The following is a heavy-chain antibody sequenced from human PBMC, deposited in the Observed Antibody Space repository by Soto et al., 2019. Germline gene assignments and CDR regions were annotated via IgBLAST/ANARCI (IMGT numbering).Heavy chain of an antibody. CDR2: ISGSGGST. Sequence: HPGGSLRLSCAASGFTFSSYAMSWVRQAPGKGLEWVSAISGSGGSTYYADSVKGRFTISRDNSKNTLYLQMNSLRAEDTAVYYCAKDVEWLRFGAFDYWGQGTLVTVSS. V-gene: IGHV3-23*01. J-gene: IGHJ4*02. CDR3: AKDVEWLRFGAFDY. CDR1: GFTFSSYA. D-gene: IGHD5-12*01.